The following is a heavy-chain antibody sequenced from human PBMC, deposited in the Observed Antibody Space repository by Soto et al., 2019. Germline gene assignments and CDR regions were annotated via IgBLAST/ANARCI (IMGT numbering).Heavy chain of an antibody. CDR2: VYPGDSDT. D-gene: IGHD1-20*01. Sequence: GGALKISCKGPGYSFTTYGSGWVREMPGEGVEWRGIVYPGDSDTRYSPSFQGQVTISADTSISTAHLQWSSLKASDTAMYYCAIDSIGGTTFYNYWGKGTLVTVSS. J-gene: IGHJ4*02. V-gene: IGHV5-51*01. CDR1: GYSFTTYG. CDR3: AIDSIGGTTFYNY.